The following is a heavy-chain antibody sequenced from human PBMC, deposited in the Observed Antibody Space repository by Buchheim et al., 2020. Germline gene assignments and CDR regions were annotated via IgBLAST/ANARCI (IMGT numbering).Heavy chain of an antibody. Sequence: QLQLQESGPGLVKPSETLSLTCTVSGGSISSSSYYWGWIRQPPGKGLEWIGSIYYSGSTYYNPSLKSRVTISVDKSKNQFSLKLSSVTAADTAAYYCARQPALGYCSSTSCGDWYFDLWGRGTL. V-gene: IGHV4-39*01. CDR2: IYYSGST. CDR3: ARQPALGYCSSTSCGDWYFDL. J-gene: IGHJ2*01. D-gene: IGHD2-2*01. CDR1: GGSISSSSYY.